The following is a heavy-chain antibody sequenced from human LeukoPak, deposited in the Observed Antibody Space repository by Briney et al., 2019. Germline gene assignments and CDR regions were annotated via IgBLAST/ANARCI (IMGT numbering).Heavy chain of an antibody. CDR2: ISSSSSYI. CDR1: GFTFSSYS. Sequence: KAGGSLRLSCAASGFTFSSYSMNWVRQAPGKGLEWVSSISSSSSYIYYADSVKGRFTISRDNSKNTLYLQMNSLRAEDTAVYYCAEPYYYDSSGYYYGDWGQGTLVTVSS. D-gene: IGHD3-22*01. J-gene: IGHJ4*02. V-gene: IGHV3-21*04. CDR3: AEPYYYDSSGYYYGD.